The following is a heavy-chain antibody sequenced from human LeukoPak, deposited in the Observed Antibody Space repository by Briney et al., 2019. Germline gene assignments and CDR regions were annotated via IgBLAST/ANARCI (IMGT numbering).Heavy chain of an antibody. CDR2: IYHSGST. CDR3: AREILLAAADYYFDY. Sequence: SSETLSLTCAVSGYSISSVYYWGWIRQPPGKGLEWIGSIYHSGSTYYNPSLKSRVTISVDTSKNQFSLKLSSVTAADTAVYYCAREILLAAADYYFDYWGQGTLVTVSS. D-gene: IGHD6-13*01. CDR1: GYSISSVYY. J-gene: IGHJ4*02. V-gene: IGHV4-38-2*02.